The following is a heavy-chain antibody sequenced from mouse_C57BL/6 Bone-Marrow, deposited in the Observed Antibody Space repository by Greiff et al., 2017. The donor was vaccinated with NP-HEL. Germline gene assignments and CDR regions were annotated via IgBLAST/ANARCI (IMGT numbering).Heavy chain of an antibody. CDR1: GYTFTDYY. V-gene: IGHV1-19*01. CDR2: INPYNGGT. J-gene: IGHJ3*01. CDR3: ARKRVNYYGSGFAY. D-gene: IGHD1-1*01. Sequence: VQLKQSGPVLVKPGASVKMSCKASGYTFTDYYMNWVKQSHGKSLEWIGVINPYNGGTSYNQKFKGKATLTVDKSSSTAYMELNSLTSEDSAVYYCARKRVNYYGSGFAYWGQGTLVTVSA.